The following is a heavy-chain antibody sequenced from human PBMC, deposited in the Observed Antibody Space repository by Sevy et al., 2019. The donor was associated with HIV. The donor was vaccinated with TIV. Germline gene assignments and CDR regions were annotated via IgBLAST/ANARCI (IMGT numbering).Heavy chain of an antibody. D-gene: IGHD1-26*01. CDR3: ARDDSGSYLEDAFDI. CDR1: GFTFSSYS. J-gene: IGHJ3*02. Sequence: GGSLRLSCAASGFTFSSYSMNWVRQAPGKGLEWVSSISSSSSYIYYAHSVKGRFTISRDNAKNSLYLQMNSLRAEDTAVYYCARDDSGSYLEDAFDIWGQGTMVTVSS. CDR2: ISSSSSYI. V-gene: IGHV3-21*01.